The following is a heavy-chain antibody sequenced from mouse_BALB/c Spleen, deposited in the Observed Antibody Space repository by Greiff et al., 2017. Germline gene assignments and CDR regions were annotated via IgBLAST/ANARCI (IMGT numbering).Heavy chain of an antibody. CDR1: GFTFSIYA. D-gene: IGHD1-1*01. CDR2: ISSGGST. J-gene: IGHJ4*01. V-gene: IGHV5-6-5*01. Sequence: EVMLVESGGGLVKPGGSLKLSCAASGFTFSIYAMSWVRQTPEKRLEWVASISSGGSTYDPDSVKCRLAIARDNARNILYLQMSSLRSVDTAMYYGARGRYYCSSYYAMDYWGQGTSVTVSS. CDR3: ARGRYYCSSYYAMDY.